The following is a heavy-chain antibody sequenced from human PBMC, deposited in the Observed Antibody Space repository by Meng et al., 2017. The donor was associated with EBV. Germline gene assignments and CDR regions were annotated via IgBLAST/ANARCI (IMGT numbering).Heavy chain of an antibody. CDR1: GYTFSSFG. CDR2: ISAYNGDT. CDR3: ARGMRNFNF. J-gene: IGHJ4*02. V-gene: IGHV1-18*01. Sequence: QVHLVQFGAEVEKPGVSVKVSGKASGYTFSSFGISWVRQAPGQGPEWMGWISAYNGDTKYAQKFQGRVTVTTDTSTSTAYMELRSLRRDDTAVYYCARGMRNFNFWGQGTLVTVSS.